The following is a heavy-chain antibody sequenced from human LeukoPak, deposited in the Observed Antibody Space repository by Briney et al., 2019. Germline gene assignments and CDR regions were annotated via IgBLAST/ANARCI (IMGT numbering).Heavy chain of an antibody. V-gene: IGHV3-21*01. CDR3: ARVGYYDSSGYHHAFDI. CDR2: ISSSSSYI. Sequence: PGXXLRLSCAASGFTFSSYSMNWVRQAPGKGLEWVSSISSSSSYISYADSVKARFTISRDNAKTSLYLQMNSLRAEDTAVYYCARVGYYDSSGYHHAFDIWGQGTMVTVSS. CDR1: GFTFSSYS. D-gene: IGHD3-22*01. J-gene: IGHJ3*02.